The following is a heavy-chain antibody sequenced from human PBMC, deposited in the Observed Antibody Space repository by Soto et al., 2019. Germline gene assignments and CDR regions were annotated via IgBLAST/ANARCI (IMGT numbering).Heavy chain of an antibody. CDR2: INAGNGNT. J-gene: IGHJ3*02. CDR1: GYTFTGYY. Sequence: ASVKVSCKASGYTFTGYYMHWVRQAPGQRLEWMGWINAGNGNTKYPQKFQGRVTITRDTSASTAYMELSSLRSEDTAVYYCARAPGAFDIWGQGTMVTVSS. CDR3: ARAPGAFDI. V-gene: IGHV1-3*01.